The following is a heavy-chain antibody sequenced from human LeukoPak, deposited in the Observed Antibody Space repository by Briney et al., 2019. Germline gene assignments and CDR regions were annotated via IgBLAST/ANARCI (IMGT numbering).Heavy chain of an antibody. J-gene: IGHJ4*02. CDR1: GYSVTELS. D-gene: IGHD3-3*01. CDR2: FDPEEDKM. Sequence: ASVRVSCKVSGYSVTELSMQWVRQAPGKGLECLGGFDPEEDKMVYAQKFQGRVTMTEDTSTDTAYMELRGLTSEDTAVYYCATRSGDFWSGYVDWGQGTLVAVSS. V-gene: IGHV1-24*01. CDR3: ATRSGDFWSGYVD.